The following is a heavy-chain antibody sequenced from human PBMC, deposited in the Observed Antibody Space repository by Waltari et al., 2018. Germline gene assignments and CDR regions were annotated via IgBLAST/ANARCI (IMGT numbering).Heavy chain of an antibody. Sequence: EVQLVESGGDLVQPGGSLRLSCAVSGVTFSDTWLHWFRQTPGKGLMWAPLITPDGRTTNYADSVTCRFTISSDNAKNMVYLQMHSLGAEDTAVYYCATAGNYRFDFWGQGTLVTVSP. CDR3: ATAGNYRFDF. D-gene: IGHD1-26*01. J-gene: IGHJ4*02. CDR1: GVTFSDTW. V-gene: IGHV3-74*01. CDR2: ITPDGRTT.